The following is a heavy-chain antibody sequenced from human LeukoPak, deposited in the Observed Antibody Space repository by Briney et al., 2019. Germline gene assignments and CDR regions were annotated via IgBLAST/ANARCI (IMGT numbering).Heavy chain of an antibody. Sequence: GGSLRLSCAASGFTVSYNYMSWVRQAPGKGLEWVSVIYSGGSTYYADSVKGRFTISRDNSKNTLYFQMNSLRAEDTAVYYCASTPPRYLGYFDYWGQGTLVTVSS. CDR2: IYSGGST. CDR3: ASTPPRYLGYFDY. V-gene: IGHV3-53*01. D-gene: IGHD3-9*01. CDR1: GFTVSYNY. J-gene: IGHJ4*02.